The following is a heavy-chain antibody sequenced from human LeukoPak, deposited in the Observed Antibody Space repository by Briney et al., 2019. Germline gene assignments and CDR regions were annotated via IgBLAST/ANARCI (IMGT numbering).Heavy chain of an antibody. CDR3: ARLRRDGLYFDY. D-gene: IGHD5-24*01. V-gene: IGHV4-59*02. Sequence: SETLSLTCVVSGGSVSGYYWGWIRQPPGRGLEWIGYVYYSGSTNYNPSLKSRVTISVDTSKNQFSLKLSSVTAADTAVYYCARLRRDGLYFDYWGQGTLVTVSS. CDR2: VYYSGST. CDR1: GGSVSGYY. J-gene: IGHJ4*02.